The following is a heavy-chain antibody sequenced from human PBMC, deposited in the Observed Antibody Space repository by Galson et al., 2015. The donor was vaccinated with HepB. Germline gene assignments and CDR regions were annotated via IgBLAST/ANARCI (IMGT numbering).Heavy chain of an antibody. CDR3: ARGLWFGELSYIDY. V-gene: IGHV4-4*07. CDR1: GGSISSYY. J-gene: IGHJ4*02. D-gene: IGHD3-10*01. CDR2: IYTSGST. Sequence: LSLTCTVSGGSISSYYWSWIRQPAGKGLEWIGRIYTSGSTNYNPSLKSRVTMSVDTSKNQFSLKLSSVTAADTAVYYCARGLWFGELSYIDYWGQGTLVTVSS.